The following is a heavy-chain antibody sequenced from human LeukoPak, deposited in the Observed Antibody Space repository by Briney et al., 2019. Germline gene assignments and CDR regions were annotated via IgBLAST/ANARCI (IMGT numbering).Heavy chain of an antibody. CDR1: GFTFKTYH. CDR2: ITSGGSVI. J-gene: IGHJ4*02. Sequence: SGRSPRLSCVAPGFTFKTYHMNWVRQAPGKGLEWLSGITSGGSVIYYADSVKGRFTISRDDAMNSVFLQMSGLTVDDTAVYYCARKRLADLGDDTSFGGTPFDSWGQGTLVIVSS. V-gene: IGHV3-48*03. D-gene: IGHD3-16*01. CDR3: ARKRLADLGDDTSFGGTPFDS.